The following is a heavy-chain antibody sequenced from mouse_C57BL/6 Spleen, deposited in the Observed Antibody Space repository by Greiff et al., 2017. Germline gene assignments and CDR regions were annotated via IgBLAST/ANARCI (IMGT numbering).Heavy chain of an antibody. J-gene: IGHJ4*01. V-gene: IGHV1-55*01. CDR1: GYTFTSYW. CDR3: ARERATVQGVAMYY. Sequence: QVQLQQPGAELVKPGASVKMSCKASGYTFTSYWITWVKQRPGQGLEWIGDIYPGSGSTNYNEKFKSKATLTVDTSSSTAYMQLSSLTSEDSAVYYCARERATVQGVAMYYWGQGTSVTVSS. CDR2: IYPGSGST. D-gene: IGHD1-1*01.